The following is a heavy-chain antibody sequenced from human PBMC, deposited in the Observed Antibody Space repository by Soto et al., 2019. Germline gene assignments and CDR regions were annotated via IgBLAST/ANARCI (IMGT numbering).Heavy chain of an antibody. CDR1: GFTFSSYA. Sequence: PGGSLRLSCAASGFTFSSYAMSWVRQAPGKGLEWVSAISGSGGSTYYADSVEGRFTISRDNSKNTLYLQMNSLRAEDTAVYYCAKDWETPDSSGLFDYWGQGTLVTVSS. CDR2: ISGSGGST. J-gene: IGHJ4*02. CDR3: AKDWETPDSSGLFDY. D-gene: IGHD3-22*01. V-gene: IGHV3-23*01.